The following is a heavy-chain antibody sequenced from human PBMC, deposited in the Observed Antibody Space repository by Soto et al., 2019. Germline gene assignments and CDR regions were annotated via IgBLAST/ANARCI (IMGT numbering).Heavy chain of an antibody. CDR2: ISSSGSTI. V-gene: IGHV3-11*01. J-gene: IGHJ4*02. CDR3: ARDPYCSGGSCYLSFLDY. CDR1: GFTFSDYY. D-gene: IGHD2-15*01. Sequence: GGSLRLSCAASGFTFSDYYMSWIRQAPGKGLEWVSYISSSGSTIYYADYVKGRFTISRDNAKNSLYLQMNSLRAEDTAVYYCARDPYCSGGSCYLSFLDYWGQGTLVTVSS.